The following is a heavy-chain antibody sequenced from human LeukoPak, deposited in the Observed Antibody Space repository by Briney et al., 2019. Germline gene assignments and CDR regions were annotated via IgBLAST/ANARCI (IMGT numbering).Heavy chain of an antibody. CDR1: GFPFSNYW. CDR3: AKEWFGESYFDY. D-gene: IGHD3-10*01. Sequence: PGGSLRLSCAASGFPFSNYWMSWVRQAPGKGLEWVSAISGSGGSTYYADSVKGRFTISRDNSKNTLYLQMNSLRAEDTAVYYCAKEWFGESYFDYWGQGTLVTVSS. J-gene: IGHJ4*02. V-gene: IGHV3-23*01. CDR2: ISGSGGST.